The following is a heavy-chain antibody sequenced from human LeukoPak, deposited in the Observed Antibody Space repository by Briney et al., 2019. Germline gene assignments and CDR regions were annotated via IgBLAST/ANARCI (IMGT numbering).Heavy chain of an antibody. CDR1: GGTFSSYA. J-gene: IGHJ4*02. Sequence: SVKVSCKASGGTFSSYAISWVRQAPGQGLEWMGVIIPIFGTANYAQKFQGRVTITADESTSTAYMELSSLRSEDTAVYYCARGSGRWSHFDYWGQGTLVTVSS. CDR2: IIPIFGTA. D-gene: IGHD2-15*01. V-gene: IGHV1-69*13. CDR3: ARGSGRWSHFDY.